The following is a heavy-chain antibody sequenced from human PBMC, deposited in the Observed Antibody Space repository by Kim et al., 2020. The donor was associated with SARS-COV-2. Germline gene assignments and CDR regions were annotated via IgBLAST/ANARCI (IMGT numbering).Heavy chain of an antibody. CDR2: ISWNSGSK. D-gene: IGHD3-10*01. Sequence: GGSLRLSCAASGFTFEDYAMHWVRQAPGKGLEWVSGISWNSGSKGYAGSVKGRFTISRDNGKNSLYLQMNSLRPDDTAFYYCAKDTGSGSYYNIPEYWGQGTLVTVSS. V-gene: IGHV3-9*01. J-gene: IGHJ4*02. CDR1: GFTFEDYA. CDR3: AKDTGSGSYYNIPEY.